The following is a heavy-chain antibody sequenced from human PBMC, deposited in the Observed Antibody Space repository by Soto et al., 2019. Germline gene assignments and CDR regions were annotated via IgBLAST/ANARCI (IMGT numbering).Heavy chain of an antibody. CDR2: IYYSGST. CDR3: ARGESDYDFWSGYRSSYYYYYMDV. CDR1: GGSISSYY. V-gene: IGHV4-59*01. Sequence: SETLSLTCTVSGGSISSYYWSWIRQPPGKGLEWIGYIYYSGSTNYNPSLKSRVTISVDTSKNQFSLKLSPVTAADTAVYYCARGESDYDFWSGYRSSYYYYYMDVWGKGTTVTVSS. D-gene: IGHD3-3*01. J-gene: IGHJ6*03.